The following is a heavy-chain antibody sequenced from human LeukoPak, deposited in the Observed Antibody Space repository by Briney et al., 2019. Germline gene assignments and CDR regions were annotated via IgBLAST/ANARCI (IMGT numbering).Heavy chain of an antibody. CDR2: IKQDGSEK. J-gene: IGHJ4*02. CDR1: GFTFSNYW. D-gene: IGHD6-13*01. Sequence: GGSLRLSCTASGFTFSNYWMSWVRQAPGKGLEWVANIKQDGSEKYYVGSVKGRFTISRDNSKNTLYLQMSSLRAEDTAVYYCVRQLGSWSTYWGQGTLVTVSS. V-gene: IGHV3-7*01. CDR3: VRQLGSWSTY.